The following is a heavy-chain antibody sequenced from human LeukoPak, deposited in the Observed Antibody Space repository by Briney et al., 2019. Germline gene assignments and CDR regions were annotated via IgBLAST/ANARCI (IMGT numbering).Heavy chain of an antibody. CDR2: INHSGST. CDR3: ARDGWFGEQIPHDYYYGMDV. V-gene: IGHV4-34*01. D-gene: IGHD3-10*01. J-gene: IGHJ6*02. CDR1: GGSFSGYY. Sequence: SETLSLTCAVYGGSFSGYYWSWIRQPPGKGLEWIGEINHSGSTNYNPSLKSRVTISVDTSKNQFSLKLSSVTAADTAVYYCARDGWFGEQIPHDYYYGMDVWGQGTTVTVSS.